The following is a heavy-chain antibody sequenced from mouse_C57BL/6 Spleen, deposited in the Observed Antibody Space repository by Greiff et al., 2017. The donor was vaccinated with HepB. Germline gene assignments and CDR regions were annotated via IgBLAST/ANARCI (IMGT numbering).Heavy chain of an antibody. CDR3: AREGGSYYAMDY. CDR1: GFTFSSYA. CDR2: ISDGGSYT. D-gene: IGHD3-1*01. Sequence: EVMLVESGGGLVKPGGSLKLSCAASGFTFSSYAMSWVRQTPEKRLEWVATISDGGSYTYYPDNVKGRFTISRDNAKNNLYLQMSHLKSEDTAMYYCAREGGSYYAMDYWGQGTSVTVSS. V-gene: IGHV5-4*01. J-gene: IGHJ4*01.